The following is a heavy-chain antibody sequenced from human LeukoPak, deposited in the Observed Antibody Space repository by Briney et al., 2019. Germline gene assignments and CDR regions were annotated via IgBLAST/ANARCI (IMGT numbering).Heavy chain of an antibody. Sequence: SQTLSLTCTVSGGSISSGSYYWSWIRQPAGTGLEWIGRIYTSGSTNYNPSLKSRVTISVDTSKNQFSLKLSSVTAADTAVYYCARDKYYYDSSGYYPSEGYFDYWGQGTLVTVSS. CDR1: GGSISSGSYY. V-gene: IGHV4-61*02. J-gene: IGHJ4*02. D-gene: IGHD3-22*01. CDR2: IYTSGST. CDR3: ARDKYYYDSSGYYPSEGYFDY.